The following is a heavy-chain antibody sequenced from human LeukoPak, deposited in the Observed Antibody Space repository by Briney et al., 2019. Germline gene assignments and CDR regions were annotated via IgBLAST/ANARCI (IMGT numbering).Heavy chain of an antibody. V-gene: IGHV3-48*04. CDR2: ISSSSSPK. Sequence: GGSLRLSCAASGFTFSGYSMNWVRQAPGKGLEWVSYISSSSSPKYYADSVKGRFTISRDNAKNSLYLQMNSLRAEDTAVYYCASRYGDYSADFQHWGQGTLVTVSS. CDR3: ASRYGDYSADFQH. D-gene: IGHD4-17*01. J-gene: IGHJ1*01. CDR1: GFTFSGYS.